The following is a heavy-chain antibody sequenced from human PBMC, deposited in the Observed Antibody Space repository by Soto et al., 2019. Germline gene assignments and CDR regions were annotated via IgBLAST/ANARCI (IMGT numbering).Heavy chain of an antibody. CDR2: IYYSGST. CDR3: ARHVRDFWSPFDY. D-gene: IGHD3-3*01. CDR1: GGSISSYY. J-gene: IGHJ4*02. Sequence: PSETLSLTCTVSGGSISSYYWSWIRQPPGKGLEWIGYIYYSGSTNYNPSLKSRVTISVDTSKNQFSLKLSSVTAADTAVYYCARHVRDFWSPFDYWGQGTLVTVSS. V-gene: IGHV4-59*08.